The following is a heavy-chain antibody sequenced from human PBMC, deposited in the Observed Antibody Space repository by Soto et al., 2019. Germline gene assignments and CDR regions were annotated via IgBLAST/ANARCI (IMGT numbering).Heavy chain of an antibody. CDR2: IYYSGST. Sequence: PSETLSLTCTVSGGSISSSSYYWGWIRQPPGKGLEWIGSIYYSGSTYYNPSLKSRVTISVDTSKNQFSLKLSSVTAADTSVYYFARHPGDGYNPHDFDYWGQGALVTVSS. CDR1: GGSISSSSYY. CDR3: ARHPGDGYNPHDFDY. J-gene: IGHJ4*02. D-gene: IGHD5-12*01. V-gene: IGHV4-39*01.